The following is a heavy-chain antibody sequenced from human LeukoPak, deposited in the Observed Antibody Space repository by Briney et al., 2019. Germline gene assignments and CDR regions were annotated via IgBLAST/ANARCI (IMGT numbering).Heavy chain of an antibody. CDR3: ARGPPNYYGSGSYYGWFDP. CDR1: GGSFSGYY. J-gene: IGHJ5*02. D-gene: IGHD3-10*01. V-gene: IGHV4-34*01. CDR2: INHSGST. Sequence: SETLSLTCAVYGGSFSGYYWSWIRQPPGKGLEWIGEINHSGSTNYNPSLKSRVTISVDTSENQFSLKLSSVTAADTAVYYCARGPPNYYGSGSYYGWFDPWGQGTLVTVSS.